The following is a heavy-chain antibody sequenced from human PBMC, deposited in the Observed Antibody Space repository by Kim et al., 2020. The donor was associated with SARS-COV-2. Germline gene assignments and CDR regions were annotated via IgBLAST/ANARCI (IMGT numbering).Heavy chain of an antibody. Sequence: SQTLSLTCAISGDSVSSNSAAWNWIRQSTSRGLEWLGRTYYRSKWYNDYAVSVKSRITINPDTSKNQFSLQLNSVTPEDTAVYYCARVSITMVRGVIIRHGMDVWGQGTTVTVSS. CDR1: GDSVSSNSAA. CDR2: TYYRSKWYN. J-gene: IGHJ6*02. CDR3: ARVSITMVRGVIIRHGMDV. V-gene: IGHV6-1*01. D-gene: IGHD3-10*01.